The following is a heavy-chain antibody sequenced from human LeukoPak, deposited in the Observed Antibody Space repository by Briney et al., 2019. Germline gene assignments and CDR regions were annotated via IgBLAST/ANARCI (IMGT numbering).Heavy chain of an antibody. CDR1: GGSISSYY. CDR2: IYYSGST. CDR3: ARYSSSWYADYFDY. D-gene: IGHD6-13*01. J-gene: IGHJ4*02. Sequence: PSETLSLTCTVSGGSISSYYWSWIRQPPGKGLKWIGYIYYSGSTNYNPSLKSRVTISVDTSKNQFSLKLSSVTAADTAVYYCARYSSSWYADYFDYWGQGTLVTVSS. V-gene: IGHV4-59*01.